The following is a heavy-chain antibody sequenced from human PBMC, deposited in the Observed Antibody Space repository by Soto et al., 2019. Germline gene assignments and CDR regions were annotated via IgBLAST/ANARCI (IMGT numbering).Heavy chain of an antibody. CDR3: AKDSGGHNDFDP. CDR1: GFNFSNYA. J-gene: IGHJ5*02. CDR2: ISYDATIK. Sequence: QVQLVESGGGVVQPGRSLRLSCEASGFNFSNYAMHWLRQAPDKGLQWLAIISYDATIKYYPDSVKGRFTVSRDNSKNTLFLQMNRLTPEDPAVYYCAKDSGGHNDFDPWGQGNLVTVSS. D-gene: IGHD2-15*01. V-gene: IGHV3-30*18.